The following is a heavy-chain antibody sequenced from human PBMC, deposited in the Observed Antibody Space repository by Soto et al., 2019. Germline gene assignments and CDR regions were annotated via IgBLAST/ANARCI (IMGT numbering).Heavy chain of an antibody. V-gene: IGHV4-34*01. CDR2: INHSGST. J-gene: IGHJ5*02. Sequence: SETLSLTCAVYGGSFSGYYWSWIRQPPGKGLEWIGEINHSGSTNYNPSLKSRVTISVDTSKNQFSLKLSSVTAADTAVYYCARGPGPTKKYNWFDPWGQGTLVTVSS. CDR1: GGSFSGYY. CDR3: ARGPGPTKKYNWFDP.